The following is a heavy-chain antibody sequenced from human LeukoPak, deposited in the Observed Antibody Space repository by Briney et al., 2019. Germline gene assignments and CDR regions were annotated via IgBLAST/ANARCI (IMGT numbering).Heavy chain of an antibody. CDR2: ISSSSSYT. V-gene: IGHV3-11*03. D-gene: IGHD6-19*01. J-gene: IGHJ4*02. CDR3: ARRGEGSGWSYHFDY. CDR1: GFTFSDYY. Sequence: PGGSLRLSCAAFGFTFSDYYMSWIRQAPGKGLEWVSYISSSSSYTNYADSVKGRFTISRDNAKNSLYLQMNSLRAEDTAVYYCARRGEGSGWSYHFDYWGQGTLVTVSS.